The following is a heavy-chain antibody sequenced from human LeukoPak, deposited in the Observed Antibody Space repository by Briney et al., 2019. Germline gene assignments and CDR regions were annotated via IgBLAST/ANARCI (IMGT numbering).Heavy chain of an antibody. CDR2: IYSSGYT. Sequence: SETLSLTCTVSGDSISASYYWGWVRQPPGKGLEWIGSIYSSGYTYYNPSLKSRVTISVDTSKNQFSLKLSSVTAADTAVYYCARDGSLVGYAFDIWGQGTMATVSS. CDR1: GDSISASYY. V-gene: IGHV4-39*07. D-gene: IGHD2-2*01. J-gene: IGHJ3*02. CDR3: ARDGSLVGYAFDI.